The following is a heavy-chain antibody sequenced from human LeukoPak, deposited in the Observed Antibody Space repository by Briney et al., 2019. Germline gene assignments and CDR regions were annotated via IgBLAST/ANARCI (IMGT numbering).Heavy chain of an antibody. Sequence: SVKVSCKASGGTFSSYAISWVRQAPGQGLEWMGRIIPILGIANYSQKFQGRVTITADKSTSTAYMELSSLRSEDTAVYYCASAVVTAIILFDYWGQGTLVTVSS. CDR1: GGTFSSYA. V-gene: IGHV1-69*04. D-gene: IGHD2-21*02. CDR2: IIPILGIA. J-gene: IGHJ4*02. CDR3: ASAVVTAIILFDY.